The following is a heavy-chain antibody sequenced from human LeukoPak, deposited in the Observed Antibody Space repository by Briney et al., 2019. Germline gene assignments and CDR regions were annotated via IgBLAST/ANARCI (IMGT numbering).Heavy chain of an antibody. D-gene: IGHD6-6*01. Sequence: GGSLRLSCAASGFIFSSYGMHWVRQAPGKGLEWVAIISYDGSNKYYADSVKGRFTISRDNSNNTLYLQMNSLRAEDTAVYYCAKERIAASRYYYYGMDVWGQGTTVTVSS. V-gene: IGHV3-30*18. J-gene: IGHJ6*02. CDR3: AKERIAASRYYYYGMDV. CDR2: ISYDGSNK. CDR1: GFIFSSYG.